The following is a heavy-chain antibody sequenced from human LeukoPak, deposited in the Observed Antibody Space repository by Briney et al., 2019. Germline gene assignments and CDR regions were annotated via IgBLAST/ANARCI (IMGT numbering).Heavy chain of an antibody. D-gene: IGHD6-19*01. V-gene: IGHV4-59*01. Sequence: PSETLSLTCTVSGGSISSYYWSWPRQPPGKGMEWIGYIYYSGSTNYNPSLKSRVTISVDTSKNQFSLKLSSVTAADTAVYYCARFAPGQWLVDYWGQGTLVTVSS. CDR3: ARFAPGQWLVDY. CDR1: GGSISSYY. CDR2: IYYSGST. J-gene: IGHJ4*02.